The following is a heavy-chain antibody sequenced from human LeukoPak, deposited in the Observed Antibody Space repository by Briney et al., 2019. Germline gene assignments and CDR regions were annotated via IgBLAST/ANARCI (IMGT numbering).Heavy chain of an antibody. CDR1: GFTFSSYG. CDR3: AKDPSPARYCSSTSCYTALDY. D-gene: IGHD2-2*02. J-gene: IGHJ4*01. CDR2: IRYDGSNK. V-gene: IGHV3-30*02. Sequence: GGSLRLSCAASGFTFSSYGMHWVRQAPGKGLEWVAFIRYDGSNKYYADSVKGRFTISRDNSKNTLYLQMNSLRAEDTAVYYCAKDPSPARYCSSTSCYTALDYWGHGTLVTVSS.